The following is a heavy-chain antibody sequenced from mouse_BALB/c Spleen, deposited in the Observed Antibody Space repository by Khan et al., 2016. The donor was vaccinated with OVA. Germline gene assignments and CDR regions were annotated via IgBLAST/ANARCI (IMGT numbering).Heavy chain of an antibody. Sequence: VQLQQSGPELVKPGASVKISCKASGYSFTGYFMNWVMQSHGKSLEWIGRINPHIGETFYNQTFKGKATLTVDESSSTAHMELRSLASEDSAVYYCARIYRSDFDYWGQGTTVTVSS. CDR2: INPHIGET. CDR3: ARIYRSDFDY. V-gene: IGHV1-20*02. CDR1: GYSFTGYF. J-gene: IGHJ2*01. D-gene: IGHD1-1*01.